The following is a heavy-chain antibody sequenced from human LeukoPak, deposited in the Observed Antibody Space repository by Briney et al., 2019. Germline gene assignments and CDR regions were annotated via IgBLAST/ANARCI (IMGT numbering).Heavy chain of an antibody. CDR2: IIPIFGTA. Sequence: SVKVSCKASGYTFTSYGISWVRQAPGQGLEWMGGIIPIFGTANYAQKFQGRVTITADESTSTAYMELSSLRSEDTAVYYCAGRGITMVRGVNLAYYYMDVWGKGTTVTISS. CDR3: AGRGITMVRGVNLAYYYMDV. D-gene: IGHD3-10*01. J-gene: IGHJ6*03. V-gene: IGHV1-69*13. CDR1: GYTFTSYG.